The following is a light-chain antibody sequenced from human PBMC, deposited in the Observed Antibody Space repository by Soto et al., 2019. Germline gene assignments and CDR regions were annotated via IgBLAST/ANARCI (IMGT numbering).Light chain of an antibody. CDR3: PQYDNSPRT. V-gene: IGKV3-20*01. J-gene: IGKJ1*01. Sequence: EIVLTQSPGTLSLSPGERATLSCRASQSVSRNFFAWYQQKPGQAPRLLIYGASIRATGIPGRFSGSGSWTDCTLTISSLEPEDYAEYYWPQYDNSPRTFRQGTKVDIK. CDR2: GAS. CDR1: QSVSRNF.